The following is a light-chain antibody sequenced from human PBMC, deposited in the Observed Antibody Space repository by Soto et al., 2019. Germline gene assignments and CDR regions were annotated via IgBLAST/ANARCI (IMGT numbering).Light chain of an antibody. CDR2: AAT. Sequence: DIQMTQSPSSLSASVGDRVTITCRASHSVASYFNWFQQRPGKAPSLLIYAATTLHTGVPSRFSGSRSGTNFTLTISRLQPEDVATSYCQESSTTPAFTFGHGTKVDFK. CDR1: HSVASY. V-gene: IGKV1-39*01. CDR3: QESSTTPAFT. J-gene: IGKJ3*01.